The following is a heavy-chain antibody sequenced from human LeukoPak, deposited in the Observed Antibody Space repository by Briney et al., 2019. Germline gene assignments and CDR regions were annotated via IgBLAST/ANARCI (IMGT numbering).Heavy chain of an antibody. CDR3: AGFFYDNSNAAFDI. CDR2: IIPIYGRA. J-gene: IGHJ3*02. Sequence: SSVKVSCKASGGTLNNYDFIFPSYDITSVRQAPGQGLEWLGGIIPIYGRADYPQKFQGRVTITADESTRTDTMQLSSLSSEDTAVYYCAGFFYDNSNAAFDIWGQGTVVTVS. V-gene: IGHV1-69*13. CDR1: GGTLNNYD. D-gene: IGHD3-22*01.